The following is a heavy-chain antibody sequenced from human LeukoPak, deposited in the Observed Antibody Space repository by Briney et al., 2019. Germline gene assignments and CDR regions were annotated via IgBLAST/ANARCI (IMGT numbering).Heavy chain of an antibody. CDR3: ARGRLANLDY. D-gene: IGHD6-19*01. CDR1: GDSVSSYNTA. J-gene: IGHJ4*02. CDR2: TYYRSKWYD. V-gene: IGHV6-1*01. Sequence: SQTLSLTCAISGDSVSSYNTAWNWIRQSPSRGLEWLGRTYYRSKWYDDYAVSVKSRITINPDTSKNQFSLQLNSVTPEDAAVYYCARGRLANLDYWGQGTLVTVSS.